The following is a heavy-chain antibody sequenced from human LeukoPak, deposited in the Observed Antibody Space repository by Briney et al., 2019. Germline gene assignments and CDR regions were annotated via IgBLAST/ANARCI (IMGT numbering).Heavy chain of an antibody. J-gene: IGHJ4*02. V-gene: IGHV3-48*03. CDR1: GFTFSSYE. CDR2: ISSSGSTI. D-gene: IGHD3-22*01. CDR3: AREIGSGYYFAKDY. Sequence: PGGSLRLSCAASGFTFSSYEMNWVRQAPGKGLEWVSYISSSGSTIYYADSVKGRFTISRDNAKNSLYLQMNSLRAEDTAVYYCAREIGSGYYFAKDYWGQGTLVTVSS.